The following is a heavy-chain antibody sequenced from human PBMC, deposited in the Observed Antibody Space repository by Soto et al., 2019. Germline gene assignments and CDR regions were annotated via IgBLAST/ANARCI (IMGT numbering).Heavy chain of an antibody. D-gene: IGHD1-26*01. CDR1: GFTFSSYS. CDR3: AREGGLSGSYYISSSYYFDY. J-gene: IGHJ4*02. Sequence: GGSLRLSCAASGFTFSSYSMNWVRQAPGKGLEWVSYISSSSSTIYYADSVKGRFTISRDNAKNSLYLQMNSLRAEDTAVYYCAREGGLSGSYYISSSYYFDYWGQGTLVTVSS. CDR2: ISSSSSTI. V-gene: IGHV3-48*01.